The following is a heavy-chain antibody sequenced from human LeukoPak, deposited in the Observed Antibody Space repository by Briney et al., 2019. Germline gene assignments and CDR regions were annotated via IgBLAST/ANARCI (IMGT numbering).Heavy chain of an antibody. CDR1: GYTFTGYY. V-gene: IGHV1-2*02. J-gene: IGHJ5*02. CDR2: INPNSGGT. CDR3: ARDYFAFASKSYNFFDP. Sequence: ASVKLSCKASGYTFTGYYMHWVRQAPGQGLEKMGWINPNSGGTNYAQKYQGRVTMTRDTSISTAYMELSRLTSDNTAVYFWARDYFAFASKSYNFFDPWGQGTLVTVSS. D-gene: IGHD1-20*01.